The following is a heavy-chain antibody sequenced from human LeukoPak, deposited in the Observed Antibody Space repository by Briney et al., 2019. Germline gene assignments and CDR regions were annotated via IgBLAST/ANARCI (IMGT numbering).Heavy chain of an antibody. CDR1: GDSISSSDYY. Sequence: SETLSLTCTVSGDSISSSDYYWAWIRQPPGKGLEWIGNIYYNGNTYYNSSLKSRVTISIDTSKKQFSLKLSSVTAADTAVYYCASKGIAAAGNIGWFDPWGQGTLVTVPS. V-gene: IGHV4-39*07. CDR2: IYYNGNT. J-gene: IGHJ5*02. CDR3: ASKGIAAAGNIGWFDP. D-gene: IGHD6-13*01.